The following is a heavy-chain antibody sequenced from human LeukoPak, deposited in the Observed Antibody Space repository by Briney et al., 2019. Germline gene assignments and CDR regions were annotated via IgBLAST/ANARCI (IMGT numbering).Heavy chain of an antibody. V-gene: IGHV1-46*01. CDR1: GYTFTSYY. CDR3: ARGVRCSSTSCYGAFDI. J-gene: IGHJ3*02. Sequence: ASVKVSCKASGYTFTSYYMHWVRQAPGQGLEWMGIINPSGGSTSYAQKFQGRVTMTRDTSTGTVYMELSSLRSEDTAVYYCARGVRCSSTSCYGAFDIWGQGTMVTVSS. CDR2: INPSGGST. D-gene: IGHD2-2*01.